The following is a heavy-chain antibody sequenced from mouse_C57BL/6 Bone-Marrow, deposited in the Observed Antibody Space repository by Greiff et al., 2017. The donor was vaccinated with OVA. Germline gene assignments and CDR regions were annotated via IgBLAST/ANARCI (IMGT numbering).Heavy chain of an antibody. CDR1: GYTFTSYG. CDR3: ARYYDWFAY. D-gene: IGHD2-4*01. J-gene: IGHJ3*01. V-gene: IGHV1-81*01. Sequence: VQLQQSGAELARPGASVKLSCKASGYTFTSYGISWVKQRTGQGLEWIGEIYPRSGNTYYNEKFNGTATLTADNSSSTAYMELRRLTSEDSAVFFCARYYDWFAYWGQVTLVTGSA. CDR2: IYPRSGNT.